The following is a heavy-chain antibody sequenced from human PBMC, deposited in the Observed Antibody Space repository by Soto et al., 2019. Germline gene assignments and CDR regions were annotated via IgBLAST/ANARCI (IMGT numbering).Heavy chain of an antibody. CDR3: ARPRGTRTSYYYYYALDV. J-gene: IGHJ6*02. CDR1: GFTFSTYS. CDR2: INSGGAI. V-gene: IGHV3-48*02. D-gene: IGHD1-1*01. Sequence: GGSLRLSCAASGFTFSTYSMSWVRQAPGKGLEWISYINSGGAIYYADSVKGRFTISRDNAKNSLYLQMNSLRDEDTAVYFCARPRGTRTSYYYYYALDVWGQGTTVTVSS.